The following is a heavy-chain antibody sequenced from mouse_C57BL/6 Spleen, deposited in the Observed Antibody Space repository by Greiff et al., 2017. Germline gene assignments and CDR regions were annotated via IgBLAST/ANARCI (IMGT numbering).Heavy chain of an antibody. V-gene: IGHV2-2*01. D-gene: IGHD2-5*01. CDR3: ARGPSSIVATYYYAMDY. J-gene: IGHJ4*01. CDR2: IWSGGST. CDR1: GFSLTSYG. Sequence: QVQLKESGPGLVQPSQSLSITCTVSGFSLTSYGVHWVRQSPGKGLEWLGVIWSGGSTDYNAAFISRLSISKDNSKSQVFFKMNSLQADDTAIYYCARGPSSIVATYYYAMDYWGQGTSVTVSS.